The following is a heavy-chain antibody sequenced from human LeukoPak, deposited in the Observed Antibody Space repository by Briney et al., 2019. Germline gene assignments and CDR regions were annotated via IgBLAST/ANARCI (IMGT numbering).Heavy chain of an antibody. CDR1: GDSITSHS. J-gene: IGHJ4*02. CDR2: IHSSGST. V-gene: IGHV4-59*03. D-gene: IGHD3-10*01. Sequence: SETLSLTCTVSGDSITSHSWSWIRLPPGKGLEWIGYIHSSGSTSYSPSLESRVTITRDTSKNQFSLKMTAVTAADTAVYYWAVSGYGSTDSWGQGTLVTVSS. CDR3: AVSGYGSTDS.